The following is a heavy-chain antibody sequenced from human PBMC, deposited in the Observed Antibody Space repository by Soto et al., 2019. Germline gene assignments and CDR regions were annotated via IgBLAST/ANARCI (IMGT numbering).Heavy chain of an antibody. V-gene: IGHV4-34*01. J-gene: IGHJ4*02. D-gene: IGHD1-1*01. CDR1: GGTFSGYY. CDR2: IGQSGST. Sequence: XXSLTLPCAASGGTFSGYYWSWILQPPGKGPEWVAEIGQSGSTNDSPSIKSRVTRSVDTSKMQCSLKLSSVTAADTAVYYCARGDDWNVGRYFDYWGQGTLVTVSS. CDR3: ARGDDWNVGRYFDY.